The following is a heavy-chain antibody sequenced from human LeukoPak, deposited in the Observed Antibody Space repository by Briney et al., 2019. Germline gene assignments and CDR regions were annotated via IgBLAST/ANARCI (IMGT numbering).Heavy chain of an antibody. CDR1: GGSISSYY. D-gene: IGHD2-8*01. CDR3: AQYGAAYYFDY. V-gene: IGHV4-59*12. J-gene: IGHJ4*02. CDR2: IYYSGST. Sequence: SETLSLTCTVSGGSISSYYWSWIRQPPGKGLEWIGYIYYSGSTYYNPSLKSRVTISVDTSKNQFSLKLSSVTAADTAVYYCAQYGAAYYFDYWGQGTLVTVSS.